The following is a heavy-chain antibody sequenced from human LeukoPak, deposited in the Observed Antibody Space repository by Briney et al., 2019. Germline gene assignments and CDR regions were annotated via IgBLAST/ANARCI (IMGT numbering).Heavy chain of an antibody. V-gene: IGHV4-59*12. J-gene: IGHJ4*02. CDR3: ARVGARGYSYGNDY. D-gene: IGHD5-18*01. Sequence: RTSETLSLTCTVSGGSITSYYWSWIRQPPGKGLEWIGYIYYSGSANYNPSLKSRVTISVDTSKNQFSLKLSSVTAADTAVYYCARVGARGYSYGNDYWGQGTLVTVSS. CDR1: GGSITSYY. CDR2: IYYSGSA.